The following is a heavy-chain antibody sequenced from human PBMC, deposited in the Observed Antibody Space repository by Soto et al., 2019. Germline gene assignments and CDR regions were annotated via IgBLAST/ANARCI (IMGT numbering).Heavy chain of an antibody. CDR1: GYTFTGYY. V-gene: IGHV1-2*04. CDR3: ARGGYGDYFNPALDY. CDR2: INPNSGGT. D-gene: IGHD4-17*01. Sequence: GASVKVSCKASGYTFTGYYMHWVRQAPGQGLEWMGWINPNSGGTNYAQKFQGWVTMIRDTSISTAYMELSRLRSVDTAVYYCARGGYGDYFNPALDYWGQGTLVTVSS. J-gene: IGHJ4*02.